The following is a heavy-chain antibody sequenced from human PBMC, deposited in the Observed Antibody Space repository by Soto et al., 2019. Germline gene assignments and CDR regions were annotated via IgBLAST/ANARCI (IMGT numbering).Heavy chain of an antibody. CDR2: IYYSGSS. D-gene: IGHD5-12*01. J-gene: IGHJ6*02. Sequence: QVQLQESGPGLVKPSQTLSLTCTVSGGSISNADYYWRWVRQPPGNGLEWIGYIYYSGSSFFNPSLKSRVTMSKDTSKNQFSLRLTSVTAADTAVYYCARAIVVTVGGMDVWGRGTTVTVSS. CDR1: GGSISNADYY. CDR3: ARAIVVTVGGMDV. V-gene: IGHV4-30-4*01.